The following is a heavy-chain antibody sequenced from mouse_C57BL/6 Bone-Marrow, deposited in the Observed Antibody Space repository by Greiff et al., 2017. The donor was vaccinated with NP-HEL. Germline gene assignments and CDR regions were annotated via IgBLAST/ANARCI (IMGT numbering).Heavy chain of an antibody. CDR3: TRETYGSLIYWYFDV. D-gene: IGHD1-1*01. Sequence: EVMLVESGEGLVKPGGSLKLSCAASGFTFSSYAMSWVRQTPEKRLEWVAYISSGGDYIYYPDTVKGRFTITRDNARNTLYLQMSSLKSEDTAMYYCTRETYGSLIYWYFDVGGTGTTVTVSS. V-gene: IGHV5-9-1*02. CDR2: ISSGGDYI. J-gene: IGHJ1*03. CDR1: GFTFSSYA.